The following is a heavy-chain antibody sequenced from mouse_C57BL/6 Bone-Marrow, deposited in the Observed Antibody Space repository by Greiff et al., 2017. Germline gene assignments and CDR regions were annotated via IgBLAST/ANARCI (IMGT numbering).Heavy chain of an antibody. V-gene: IGHV1-81*01. D-gene: IGHD2-2*01. CDR3: SRTGYLAY. J-gene: IGHJ3*01. CDR1: GYTFTSYG. CDR2: LYPRSGTN. Sequence: QVQLKESGAELARPGASVTLSCKASGYTFTSYGISWVKQRTGQGLEWLGELYPRSGTNYYNEKFKGKATLTADKSSSTAYMELRSLTSEDSAVYFWSRTGYLAYWGQGTLVTGSA.